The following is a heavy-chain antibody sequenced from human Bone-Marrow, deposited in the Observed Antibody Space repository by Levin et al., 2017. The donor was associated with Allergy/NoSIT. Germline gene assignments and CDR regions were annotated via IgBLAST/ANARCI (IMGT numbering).Heavy chain of an antibody. Sequence: SGPTLVKPTQTLTLTCTFSGFSLTTNGVGVGWIRQPPGKALEWLALVYWDDDKHYSPSLRDRLTITKDTSKDQVVLTMTSVDPVDSATYFCPLTDSRSGTETGRVAFFELWGRGTLVTVSS. CDR2: VYWDDDK. J-gene: IGHJ2*01. CDR3: PLTDSRSGTETGRVAFFEL. V-gene: IGHV2-5*02. D-gene: IGHD1-14*01. CDR1: GFSLTTNGVG.